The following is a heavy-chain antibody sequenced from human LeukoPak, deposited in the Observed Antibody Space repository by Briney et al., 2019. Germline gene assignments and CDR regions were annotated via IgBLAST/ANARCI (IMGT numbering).Heavy chain of an antibody. CDR3: AKRVGGSPYDFDY. V-gene: IGHV3-23*01. CDR2: IGAAT. J-gene: IGHJ4*02. D-gene: IGHD4-23*01. CDR1: GFTFSTYG. Sequence: GGSLRLSCAASGFTFSTYGMSWVRQAPGKGLEWVSTIGAATYYADSVKGRFIISRDNSKNTLYLQMNSLGAEDTAIYYCAKRVGGSPYDFDYWGQGTPVTVSS.